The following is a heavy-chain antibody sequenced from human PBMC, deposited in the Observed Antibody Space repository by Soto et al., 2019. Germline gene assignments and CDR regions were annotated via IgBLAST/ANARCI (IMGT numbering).Heavy chain of an antibody. J-gene: IGHJ4*02. Sequence: QVQLQEAGPGLVKASQTLSLTCTLFGASVSSAELYWSWIRQPPGKGLEWIGYTYYSGGSYYNAFQEGRVSSAVATSQNHFSLKLTSVAAAYTAVYCCARHSGYDPAGAADKWGPGILVSVSS. D-gene: IGHD5-12*01. CDR1: GASVSSAELY. CDR2: TYYSGGS. CDR3: ARHSGYDPAGAADK. V-gene: IGHV4-30-4*01.